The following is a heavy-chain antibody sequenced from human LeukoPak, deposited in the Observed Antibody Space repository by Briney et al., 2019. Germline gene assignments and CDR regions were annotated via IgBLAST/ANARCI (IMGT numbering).Heavy chain of an antibody. CDR2: INHSGST. J-gene: IGHJ3*02. CDR3: ARPKNDAFDI. CDR1: GGSFSGYY. Sequence: SETLSLTCAVYGGSFSGYYWSWIRQPPGKGLEWIGEINHSGSTNYNPSLKSRVTISVDTSKNQFSLKLSSVTAADTAVYYCARPKNDAFDIWGQGKMVTVSS. V-gene: IGHV4-34*01.